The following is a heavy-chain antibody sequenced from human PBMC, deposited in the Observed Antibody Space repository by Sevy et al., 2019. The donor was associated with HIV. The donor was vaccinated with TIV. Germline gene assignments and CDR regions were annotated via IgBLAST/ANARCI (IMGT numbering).Heavy chain of an antibody. CDR1: GFTFSRYG. CDR2: IRYDGSNK. Sequence: GGSLRLSCAASGFTFSRYGMHWVRQSPGKGLEWVAFIRYDGSNKYFADSVKGRFTISRDNSDNTVFLQMNSLRAEDSAGYYCASGLAYWYFDLWGRGTLVTVSS. V-gene: IGHV3-30*02. J-gene: IGHJ2*01. D-gene: IGHD2-15*01. CDR3: ASGLAYWYFDL.